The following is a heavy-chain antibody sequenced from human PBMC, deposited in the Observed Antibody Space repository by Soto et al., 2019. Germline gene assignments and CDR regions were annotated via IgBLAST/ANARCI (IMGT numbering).Heavy chain of an antibody. D-gene: IGHD6-19*01. CDR2: IYYSGST. CDR3: ARHDLYSSGFDH. V-gene: IGHV4-59*08. Sequence: SETLSLTCTVSGGSISNYYWSWIRQPPGKGLEWIGYIYYSGSTNYNPSLKSRVTISVDTSKNQFSLKLSSVTAADTAVYYCARHDLYSSGFDHWGQGTLVTVSS. J-gene: IGHJ4*02. CDR1: GGSISNYY.